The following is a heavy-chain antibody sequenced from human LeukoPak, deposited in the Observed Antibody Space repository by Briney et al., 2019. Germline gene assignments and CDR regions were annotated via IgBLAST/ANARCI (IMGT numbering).Heavy chain of an antibody. Sequence: PGGSLRLSCAASGFTFSSYSMNWVRQAPGKGLEWVSSISSSSSYIYYADSVKGRFTISRDNAKNSLYLQMNSLRAEDTAVYYCASVAYDSSGYYYIWGQGTLVTVSS. CDR3: ASVAYDSSGYYYI. CDR1: GFTFSSYS. J-gene: IGHJ4*02. V-gene: IGHV3-21*01. CDR2: ISSSSSYI. D-gene: IGHD3-22*01.